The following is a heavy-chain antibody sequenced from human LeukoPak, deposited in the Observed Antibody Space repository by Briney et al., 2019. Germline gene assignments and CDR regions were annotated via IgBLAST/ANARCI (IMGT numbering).Heavy chain of an antibody. D-gene: IGHD2-2*01. CDR1: GYTFTAYY. J-gene: IGHJ6*01. CDR3: ARHHCSANSCYEDYYNGLDV. CDR2: INPKSGGT. Sequence: ASVKVSCKASGYTFTAYYLQWVRLAPGQGLGWVGWINPKSGGTEYAQRFQGRVTMTRDTSISTAYMELSRLRSGDTAVYYCARHHCSANSCYEDYYNGLDVWGQRTTGTVSS. V-gene: IGHV1-2*02.